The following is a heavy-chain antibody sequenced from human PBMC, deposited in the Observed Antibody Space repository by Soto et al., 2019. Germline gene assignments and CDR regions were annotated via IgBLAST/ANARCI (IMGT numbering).Heavy chain of an antibody. D-gene: IGHD5-18*01. CDR2: IIPILGTA. CDR1: GGTFSSYA. Sequence: ASVKVSCKASGGTFSSYAISWVRQAPGQGLEWMGGIIPILGTANYAQKYQGRVTITADESTSTAYMELSSLRSEDTAVYYCARHRVDTAMVFDIWGQGTMVTVSS. CDR3: ARHRVDTAMVFDI. V-gene: IGHV1-69*13. J-gene: IGHJ3*02.